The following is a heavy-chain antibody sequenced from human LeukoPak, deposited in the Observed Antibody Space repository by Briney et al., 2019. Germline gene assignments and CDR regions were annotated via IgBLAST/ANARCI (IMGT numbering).Heavy chain of an antibody. D-gene: IGHD6-13*01. V-gene: IGHV3-33*06. J-gene: IGHJ4*02. CDR1: GFTFSSYG. CDR3: AKRQRAIAAAGPFDY. CDR2: IWYDGSNK. Sequence: GGSLRLSCAASGFTFSSYGMRWVRQAPGKGLEWVAVIWYDGSNKYYADSVKGRFTISRDNSKNTLYLQMNSLRAEDTAVYYCAKRQRAIAAAGPFDYWGQGTLVTVSS.